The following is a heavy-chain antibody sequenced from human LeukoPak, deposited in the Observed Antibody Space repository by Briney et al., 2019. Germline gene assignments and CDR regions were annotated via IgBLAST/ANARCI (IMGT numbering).Heavy chain of an antibody. D-gene: IGHD6-19*01. Sequence: PSETLSLTCTVSGDSNSGYYWSWIRQPPGKGLEWIGYIYYSGSTNYNPSLKSRVTISLDTSKNQFSLRLSSVTAADTAVYYCARVLKDVTGWDWGQGTLVTVSS. CDR1: GDSNSGYY. J-gene: IGHJ4*02. CDR2: IYYSGST. V-gene: IGHV4-59*08. CDR3: ARVLKDVTGWD.